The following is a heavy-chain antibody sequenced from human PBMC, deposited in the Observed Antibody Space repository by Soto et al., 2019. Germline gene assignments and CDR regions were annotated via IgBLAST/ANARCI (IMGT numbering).Heavy chain of an antibody. D-gene: IGHD3-10*01. CDR2: IYYSGST. Sequence: XQSLSIPFTVSCGSISSYCWSWIRQPPGKGLGWLGYIYYSGSTNYNPSRKSRVTISVDTSKNQFSLKLSSVTAADTAVYYCARDTYYYGSGSYLGYYYYGMDVWGKGTTVTVSS. J-gene: IGHJ6*04. CDR3: ARDTYYYGSGSYLGYYYYGMDV. V-gene: IGHV4-59*01. CDR1: CGSISSYC.